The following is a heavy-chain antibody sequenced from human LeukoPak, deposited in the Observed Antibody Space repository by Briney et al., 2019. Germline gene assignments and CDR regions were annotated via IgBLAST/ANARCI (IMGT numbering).Heavy chain of an antibody. Sequence: GGSLRLSCAVSGFTFSSYWMNWVRQAPGKGLEWVSYISSSGSTIYYADSLKGRFTISRDNAKDSLYLQMNSLRAEDTAVYYCARAERNYGIGGYYFDYWGQGTLVTVSS. V-gene: IGHV3-48*04. CDR2: ISSSGSTI. CDR3: ARAERNYGIGGYYFDY. J-gene: IGHJ4*02. CDR1: GFTFSSYW. D-gene: IGHD4-17*01.